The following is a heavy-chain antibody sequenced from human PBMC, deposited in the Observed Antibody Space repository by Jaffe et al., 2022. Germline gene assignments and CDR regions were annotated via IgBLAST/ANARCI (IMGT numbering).Heavy chain of an antibody. D-gene: IGHD3-16*01. CDR3: ARQVMAHSRLDY. J-gene: IGHJ4*02. V-gene: IGHV5-51*01. Sequence: EVQLVQSGAEVKKPGESLKISCKASGYSFTTYWIAWVRQMPGKGLEWMGVIYPGDSDTRYSPSFQGQVTISADKSTNTAHLQWSSLRASDTAMYYCARQVMAHSRLDYWGQGTLVTVSS. CDR1: GYSFTTYW. CDR2: IYPGDSDT.